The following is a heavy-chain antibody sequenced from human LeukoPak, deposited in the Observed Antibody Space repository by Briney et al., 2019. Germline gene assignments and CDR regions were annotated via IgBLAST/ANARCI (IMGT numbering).Heavy chain of an antibody. CDR2: IKSKTDGGTT. CDR1: GFTFSNAW. D-gene: IGHD3-10*01. CDR3: TTTMVRESLNYYYYYGMDV. V-gene: IGHV3-15*01. Sequence: GSLRLSCAASGFTFSNAWMSWVRQAPGKGLEWVGRIKSKTDGGTTDYAAPVKGRFTISRDDSKNTLYLQMNSLKTEDTAVYYCTTTMVRESLNYYYYYGMDVWGKGTTVTVSS. J-gene: IGHJ6*04.